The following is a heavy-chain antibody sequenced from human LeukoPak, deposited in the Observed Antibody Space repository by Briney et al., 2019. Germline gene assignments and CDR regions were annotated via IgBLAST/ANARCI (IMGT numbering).Heavy chain of an antibody. V-gene: IGHV1-69*13. CDR1: GGTFSSYA. Sequence: VASVKVSCKASGGTFSSYAISWVRQAPGQGLEWMGGIIPIFGTANYAQKFQGRVTITADESTSTAYMELSSLRSEDTAVYYCASLVAARLGGVDYWGQGTLVTVSS. D-gene: IGHD6-6*01. CDR2: IIPIFGTA. CDR3: ASLVAARLGGVDY. J-gene: IGHJ4*02.